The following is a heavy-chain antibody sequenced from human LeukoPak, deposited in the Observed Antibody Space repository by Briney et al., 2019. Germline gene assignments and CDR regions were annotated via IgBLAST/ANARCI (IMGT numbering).Heavy chain of an antibody. J-gene: IGHJ6*03. V-gene: IGHV4-59*01. CDR2: IYYSGST. Sequence: SETLSLTCTVSGGSISSYYWSWIRQPPGKGLEWIGYIYYSGSTNYNPPLKSRVTISVDTSKNQFSLKLSSVTAADTAVYYCARDRGVFPYYYYMDVWGKGTTVTVSS. CDR1: GGSISSYY. CDR3: ARDRGVFPYYYYMDV. D-gene: IGHD3-16*01.